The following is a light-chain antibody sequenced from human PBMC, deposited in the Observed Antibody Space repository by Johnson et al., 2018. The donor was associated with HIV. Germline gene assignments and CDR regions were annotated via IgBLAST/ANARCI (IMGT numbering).Light chain of an antibody. V-gene: IGLV1-51*01. Sequence: QSVLTQPPSVSAAPGQKVTISCSGSSSNIGNNFVSWYQQLPGTAPKVLIYDTSKRPSGIPDRFSGSKSGTSATLGITGLQTGDEADYYCGTWDSSLSAYVFRTGTKVTVL. J-gene: IGLJ1*01. CDR1: SSNIGNNF. CDR2: DTS. CDR3: GTWDSSLSAYV.